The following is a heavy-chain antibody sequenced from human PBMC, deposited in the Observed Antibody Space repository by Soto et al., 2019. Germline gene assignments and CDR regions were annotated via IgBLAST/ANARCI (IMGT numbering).Heavy chain of an antibody. V-gene: IGHV2-5*02. D-gene: IGHD4-17*01. J-gene: IGHJ4*02. CDR1: GFSLSTSGVG. Sequence: QITLKESGPTLVKPTQTLTLTCTFSGFSLSTSGVGVGWIRQPPGKALEWLALIYWDDDKRYSPSLKSRLTITKDTSKNQVVLTMTNMDPVDTATYYCAHSTLYYYGDLTPFDYWGQGTLVTVSS. CDR2: IYWDDDK. CDR3: AHSTLYYYGDLTPFDY.